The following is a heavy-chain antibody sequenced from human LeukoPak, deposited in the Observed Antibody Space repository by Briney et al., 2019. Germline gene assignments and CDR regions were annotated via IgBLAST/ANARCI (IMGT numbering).Heavy chain of an antibody. D-gene: IGHD6-19*01. CDR3: ARVYGAVAGWGDLRY. J-gene: IGHJ4*02. CDR1: GGSISSSSYY. Sequence: PSETLSLTCTVSGGSISSSSYYWGWIRQPPGKGLEWIGSIYYSGSTYYNPSLKSRVTISVDTSKNQFSLKLSSVTAADTAVYYCARVYGAVAGWGDLRYWGQGTLVTVSS. V-gene: IGHV4-39*07. CDR2: IYYSGST.